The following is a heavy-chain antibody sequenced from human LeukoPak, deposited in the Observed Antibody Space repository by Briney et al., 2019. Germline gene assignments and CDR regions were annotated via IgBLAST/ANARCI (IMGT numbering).Heavy chain of an antibody. CDR3: ARFTRNKYYDFWSGPFDP. J-gene: IGHJ5*02. D-gene: IGHD3-3*01. CDR1: GGSISSGDYY. Sequence: PSQTLSLTCAVSGGSISSGDYYWSWIRQPPGKGLEWIGYIYYSGSTYYNPSLKSRVTISVDTSKNQFSLKLSSVTAADTAVYYCARFTRNKYYDFWSGPFDPWGQGTLVTVSS. V-gene: IGHV4-30-4*08. CDR2: IYYSGST.